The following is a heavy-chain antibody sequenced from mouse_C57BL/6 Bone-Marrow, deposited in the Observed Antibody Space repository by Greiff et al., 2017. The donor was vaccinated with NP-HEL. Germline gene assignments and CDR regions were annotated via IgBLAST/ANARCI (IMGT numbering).Heavy chain of an antibody. Sequence: DVMLVESEGGLVQPGSSMKLSCTASGFTFSDYYMAWVRQVPEKGLEWVANINYDGSSTYYLDSLKSRFIISRDNAKNILYLQMSSLKSEDTATYYCARDGNRYYGSRVFDVWGTGTTVTVSS. J-gene: IGHJ1*03. CDR2: INYDGSST. V-gene: IGHV5-16*01. CDR1: GFTFSDYY. D-gene: IGHD1-1*01. CDR3: ARDGNRYYGSRVFDV.